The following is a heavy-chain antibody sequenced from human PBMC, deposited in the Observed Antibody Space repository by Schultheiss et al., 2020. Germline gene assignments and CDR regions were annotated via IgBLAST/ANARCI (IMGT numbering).Heavy chain of an antibody. CDR1: RLTFNNAW. J-gene: IGHJ2*01. Sequence: GGSLRLSCAASRLTFNNAWMSWARQAPGKGLEWVGRIKSIPDGGTTDYAAAVTGRFSISRDDSKDTLYLQMDSLRAEDTAVYYCAKGAQRQVRYFDLWGRGTLVTVSS. CDR3: AKGAQRQVRYFDL. V-gene: IGHV3-15*01. CDR2: IKSIPDGGTT.